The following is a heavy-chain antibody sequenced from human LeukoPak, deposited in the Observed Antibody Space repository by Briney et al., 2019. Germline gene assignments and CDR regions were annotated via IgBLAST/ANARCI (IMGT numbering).Heavy chain of an antibody. J-gene: IGHJ6*02. D-gene: IGHD6-13*01. Sequence: GASVKVSCKASGYTFTNYYIHWVRQAPGQGLEWVGMINPSRETTSYAQKFQGRVTMTRDTSTSTVYMELSSLRSGDTAVYYCAREGQQLVIGPQRLNYFYYGMDVWGQGTTVTVSS. V-gene: IGHV1-46*01. CDR1: GYTFTNYY. CDR3: AREGQQLVIGPQRLNYFYYGMDV. CDR2: INPSRETT.